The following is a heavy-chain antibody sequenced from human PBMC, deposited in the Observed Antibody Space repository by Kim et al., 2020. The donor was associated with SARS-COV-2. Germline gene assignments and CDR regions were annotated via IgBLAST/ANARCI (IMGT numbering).Heavy chain of an antibody. CDR2: ISAYNGNT. J-gene: IGHJ4*02. D-gene: IGHD3-9*01. V-gene: IGHV1-18*01. CDR1: GYTFTSYG. Sequence: ASVKVSCKASGYTFTSYGISWVRQAPGQGLEWMGWISAYNGNTNYAQKLQGRVTMTTDTSTSTAYMELRSLRSDDTAVYYCARDGGILRYFDWSPDYWGQGTLVTVSS. CDR3: ARDGGILRYFDWSPDY.